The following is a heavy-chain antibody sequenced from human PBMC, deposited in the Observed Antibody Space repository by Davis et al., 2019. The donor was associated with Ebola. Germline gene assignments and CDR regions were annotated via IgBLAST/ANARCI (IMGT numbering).Heavy chain of an antibody. D-gene: IGHD6-13*01. Sequence: MPSETLSLTCTVSGGSISSSSYYWGWICQPPGKGLEWIGSIYYSGSTYYNPSLKSRVTISVDTSKNQFSLKLSSVTAADTAVYYCAREVAAAVDYWGQGTLVTVSS. CDR1: GGSISSSSYY. CDR3: AREVAAAVDY. V-gene: IGHV4-39*02. CDR2: IYYSGST. J-gene: IGHJ4*02.